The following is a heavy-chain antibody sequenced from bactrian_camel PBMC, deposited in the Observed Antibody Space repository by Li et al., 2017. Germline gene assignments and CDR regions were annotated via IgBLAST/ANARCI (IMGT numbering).Heavy chain of an antibody. J-gene: IGHJ4*01. CDR2: VDGGFRE. D-gene: IGHD3*01. CDR1: GFSVDDED. CDR3: AATNVDSSYCSDAYWYNY. V-gene: IGHV3S55*01. Sequence: VQLVESGGGSAQSGGSLTLSCAASGFSVDDEDMGWYRQAPGKEREGVAVVDGGFRETYADSVKGRFTMSKDYVDNTLYLYLQMESLKPEDTAMYYCAATNVDSSYCSDAYWYNYRGQGTQVTVS.